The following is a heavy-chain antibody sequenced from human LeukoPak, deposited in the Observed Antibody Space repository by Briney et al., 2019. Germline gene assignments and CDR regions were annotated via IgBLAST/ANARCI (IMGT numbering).Heavy chain of an antibody. CDR1: GYTFTSYG. J-gene: IGHJ3*02. V-gene: IGHV1-18*01. Sequence: GASVKVSCKASGYTFTSYGISWVRQAPGQGLEGMGWISAYNGNTNYAQKLQGRVTMTTDTSTSTAYMELSSLRSEDTAVYYCARVVVGDKGDAFDIWGQGTMVTVSS. D-gene: IGHD1-26*01. CDR2: ISAYNGNT. CDR3: ARVVVGDKGDAFDI.